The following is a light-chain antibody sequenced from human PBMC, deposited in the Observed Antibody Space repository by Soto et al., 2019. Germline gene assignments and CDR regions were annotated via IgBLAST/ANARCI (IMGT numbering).Light chain of an antibody. CDR1: SSNIGSNY. J-gene: IGLJ1*01. CDR2: RNN. V-gene: IGLV1-47*01. CDR3: AARDDSLSGLYV. Sequence: QSALTQPPSSSGTPGQRVTISCSGSSSNIGSNYVYWYQQLPGTAPKLLIYRNNQRPSGVPDRFSGSKSGTSASLAISGLRSEDEADSYCAARDDSLSGLYVFGTGTKVTVL.